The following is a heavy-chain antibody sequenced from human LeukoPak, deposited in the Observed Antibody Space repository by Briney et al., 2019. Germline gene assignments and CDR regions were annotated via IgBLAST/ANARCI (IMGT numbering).Heavy chain of an antibody. D-gene: IGHD3-22*01. CDR2: IIPIFGTA. CDR1: GGTFSSYA. CDR3: ARARNPITMIVVASNWFDP. J-gene: IGHJ5*02. V-gene: IGHV1-69*13. Sequence: SVKVSCKASGGTFSSYAISWVRQSPGQGLEWMGGIIPIFGTANYAQKFQGRVTITADESTSTAYMELSSLRSEDTAVYYCARARNPITMIVVASNWFDPWGQGTLVTVSS.